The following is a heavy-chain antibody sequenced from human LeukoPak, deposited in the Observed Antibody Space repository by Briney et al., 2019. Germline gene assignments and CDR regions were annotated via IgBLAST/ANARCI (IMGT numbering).Heavy chain of an antibody. D-gene: IGHD1-26*01. V-gene: IGHV3-48*01. CDR1: GFTFSSYS. J-gene: IGHJ4*02. CDR3: ARAWESIAGYYFDY. Sequence: GGSLRLSCAASGFTFSSYSMNWVRQAPGKGLEWVSYISSSSTIYYADSVKGRFTISRDNAKNSLYLQMNSLRAEDTAVYYCARAWESIAGYYFDYWGQGTLVTVSS. CDR2: ISSSSTI.